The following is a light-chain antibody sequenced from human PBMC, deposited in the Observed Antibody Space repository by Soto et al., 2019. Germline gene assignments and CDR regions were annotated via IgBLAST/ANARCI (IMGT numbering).Light chain of an antibody. CDR1: SSNIGAGYE. CDR3: HSYYGSLSGYV. Sequence: QSVLTQPPSVSEAPGQRVTISCTGSSSNIGAGYEAHWYQQVPGTAPKLLIYENNNRPSGVPDRFSGSKSGTSASLPITGLQAADDAEYYYHSYYGSLSGYVFGTGTKLTVL. CDR2: ENN. J-gene: IGLJ1*01. V-gene: IGLV1-40*01.